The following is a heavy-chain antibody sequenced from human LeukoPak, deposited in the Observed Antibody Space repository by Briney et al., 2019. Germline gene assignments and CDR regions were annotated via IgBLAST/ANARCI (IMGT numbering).Heavy chain of an antibody. V-gene: IGHV4-39*07. J-gene: IGHJ6*03. CDR3: ARSLYGGINSYYYYMDV. Sequence: SETLSLTCTVSGGSFSSNSYYWGRLPQPPGQGLEWTVSIYYSGSTYYNQSLKSRVTISVDTSKNQFSLKLSSVTAADTAVYYCARSLYGGINSYYYYMDVWGKGTTVTVSS. CDR1: GGSFSSNSYY. D-gene: IGHD4-23*01. CDR2: IYYSGST.